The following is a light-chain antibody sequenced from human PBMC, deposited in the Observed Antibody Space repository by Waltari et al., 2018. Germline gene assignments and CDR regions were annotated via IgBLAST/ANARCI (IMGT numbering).Light chain of an antibody. V-gene: IGKV1-9*01. CDR2: AAS. Sequence: IQLTQSPSSLSASVGDRVTITCRASQGISNYLAWYQQKQGTAPKLLIYAASPLQSGVPSRVRGSGSWTEFNLTIRSLQPEDFSSYYCQQLNSYQWTFGQGNRVEIK. CDR1: QGISNY. CDR3: QQLNSYQWT. J-gene: IGKJ1*01.